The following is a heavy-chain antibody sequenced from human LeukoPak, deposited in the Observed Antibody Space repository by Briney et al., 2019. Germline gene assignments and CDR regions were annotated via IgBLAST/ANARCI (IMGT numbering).Heavy chain of an antibody. V-gene: IGHV3-48*03. D-gene: IGHD3-10*02. CDR3: AELGITMIGGV. J-gene: IGHJ6*04. CDR2: ISGNSNTI. Sequence: GGSLRLSCAASELTFSNYEMYWVRQAPEKGLEWLSYISGNSNTIYYADSVKGRFTISRDNAKSSLYLQMNSLRAEDTAVYYRAELGITMIGGVWGKGTTVTISS. CDR1: ELTFSNYE.